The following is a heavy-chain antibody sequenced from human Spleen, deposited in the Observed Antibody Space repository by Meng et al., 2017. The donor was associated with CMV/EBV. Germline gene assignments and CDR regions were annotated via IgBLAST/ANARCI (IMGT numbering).Heavy chain of an antibody. CDR1: GLTFTTYW. D-gene: IGHD1-26*01. J-gene: IGHJ4*02. V-gene: IGHV3-33*08. Sequence: GGSLRLSCAASGLTFTTYWMNWVRQAPGKGLEWVAVIWYDGSKKYYVDSVKGRFTISRDNSKNTVYLQMNSLRAEDTAVYYCVRGYGGSYFDYWGQGTLVTVSS. CDR2: IWYDGSKK. CDR3: VRGYGGSYFDY.